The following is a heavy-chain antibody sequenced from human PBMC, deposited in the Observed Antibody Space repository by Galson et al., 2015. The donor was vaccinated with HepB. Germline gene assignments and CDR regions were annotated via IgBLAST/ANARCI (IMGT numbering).Heavy chain of an antibody. CDR3: ATLGSSPDIVVVPAVVTPLNYFDY. D-gene: IGHD2-2*01. CDR2: IYYSGST. Sequence: ETLSLTCTVSGGSISSSSYYWGWIRQPPGKGLEWIGSIYYSGSTYYNPSLKSRVTISVDTSKNQFSLKLSSVTAADTAVYYCATLGSSPDIVVVPAVVTPLNYFDYWGQGTLVTVSS. CDR1: GGSISSSSYY. J-gene: IGHJ4*02. V-gene: IGHV4-39*01.